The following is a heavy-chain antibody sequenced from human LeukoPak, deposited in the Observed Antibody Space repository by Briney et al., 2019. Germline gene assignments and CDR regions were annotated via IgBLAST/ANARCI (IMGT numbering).Heavy chain of an antibody. CDR1: GYTFTNYD. CDR2: VNPNSGNT. Sequence: GASVKVSCKASGYTFTNYDINWVRQATGQGLEWMGWVNPNSGNTGYAQKFQGRVTMTRNTSISTAYMELSSLRSEDTAVYYCARERGRYSNTVDYWGQGSLVTVSS. CDR3: ARERGRYSNTVDY. V-gene: IGHV1-8*01. D-gene: IGHD4-11*01. J-gene: IGHJ4*02.